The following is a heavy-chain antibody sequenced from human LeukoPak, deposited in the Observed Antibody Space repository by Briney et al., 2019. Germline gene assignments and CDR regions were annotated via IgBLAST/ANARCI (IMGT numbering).Heavy chain of an antibody. J-gene: IGHJ4*02. CDR3: AKDTAVILTATFDS. V-gene: IGHV3-23*01. D-gene: IGHD2-21*01. CDR1: GFTVSSNY. Sequence: HSGGSLRLSCAASGFTVSSNYMSWVRQAPGKGLEWVSAISGSGTNTCYAGSVRGRFTISRDNSNNRLYLQMNSVRAEDTAMYFCAKDTAVILTATFDSWGQGTLVTVSS. CDR2: ISGSGTNT.